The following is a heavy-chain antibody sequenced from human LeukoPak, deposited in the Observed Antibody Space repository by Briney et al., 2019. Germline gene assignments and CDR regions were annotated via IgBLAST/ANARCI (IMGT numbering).Heavy chain of an antibody. CDR2: INWNGGGT. V-gene: IGHV3-9*01. Sequence: GGSLRLSCAATGYSFKDYGVHWVRQPPGKGPEWVSAINWNGGGTDYADSVKGRFTIFRDNAKNSLYLQLSSLRPEDTALYYCAKHLTATNTYIFFGLDVWGQGTSVTVSS. CDR3: AKHLTATNTYIFFGLDV. CDR1: GYSFKDYG. J-gene: IGHJ6*02. D-gene: IGHD1-26*01.